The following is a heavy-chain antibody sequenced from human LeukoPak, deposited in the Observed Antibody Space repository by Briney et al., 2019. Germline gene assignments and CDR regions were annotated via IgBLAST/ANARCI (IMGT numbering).Heavy chain of an antibody. V-gene: IGHV4-34*01. Sequence: SETLSLTCAVYGGSFSGYYWSWIRQPPGKGLEWIGEINHSGSTNYNPSHKSRVTISVDTSKNQFSLKLSSVTAADTAVYYCARHGDYVGGDSWGQGTLVTVSS. CDR3: ARHGDYVGGDS. J-gene: IGHJ5*01. CDR2: INHSGST. D-gene: IGHD4-17*01. CDR1: GGSFSGYY.